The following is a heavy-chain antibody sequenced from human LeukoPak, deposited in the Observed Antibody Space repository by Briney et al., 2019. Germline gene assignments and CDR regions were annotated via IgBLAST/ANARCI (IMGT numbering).Heavy chain of an antibody. CDR1: GYTFSDYF. V-gene: IGHV1-2*02. D-gene: IGHD2-2*01. CDR3: ARDIVVVPAATDAFDI. J-gene: IGHJ3*02. Sequence: VASVKVSCKGSGYTFSDYFVPWVRQAPGEGLEWMGWINPNSGGTNYAQKFQGRVTMTRDTSISTAYMELSRLRSDDTAVYYCARDIVVVPAATDAFDIWGQGTMVTVSS. CDR2: INPNSGGT.